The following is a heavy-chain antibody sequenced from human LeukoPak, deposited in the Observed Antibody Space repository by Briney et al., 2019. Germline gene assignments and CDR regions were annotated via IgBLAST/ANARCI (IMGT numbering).Heavy chain of an antibody. Sequence: SETLSLTCTVSGGSISSGDHYWSWIRQPPGKGLQWIGYIYYSGSTYYNPSLKSRVTISVDTSKNQFSLKLSSVTAADTAVYYCARTRYNSASEFDYWGQGALVTVSS. CDR1: GGSISSGDHY. D-gene: IGHD6-6*01. J-gene: IGHJ4*02. CDR3: ARTRYNSASEFDY. V-gene: IGHV4-31*03. CDR2: IYYSGST.